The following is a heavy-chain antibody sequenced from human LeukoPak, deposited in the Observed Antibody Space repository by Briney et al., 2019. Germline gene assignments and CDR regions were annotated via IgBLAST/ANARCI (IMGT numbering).Heavy chain of an antibody. CDR2: IYYSGST. Sequence: SETLSLTCTVSAASISSYYWSWIRQPPGKGLEWSGYIYYSGSTNYNPSLKSRVVISVDTSKNQVSLRLSSVTAAATAVYYCARGGSIVGTTPHDTFDIWGPGTVVTVS. V-gene: IGHV4-59*01. CDR3: ARGGSIVGTTPHDTFDI. J-gene: IGHJ3*02. D-gene: IGHD1-26*01. CDR1: AASISSYY.